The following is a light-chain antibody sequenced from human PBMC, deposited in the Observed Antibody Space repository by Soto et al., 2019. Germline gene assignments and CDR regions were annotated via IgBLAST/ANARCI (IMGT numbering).Light chain of an antibody. CDR3: HQYHNYPST. J-gene: IGKJ1*01. Sequence: DNHMTQGPCILFAAILVIITITCRASESIRTWLAWYQHKPGKAPKFLIYDASSLESGVPSRFSGSGSGTEFTLTLSNLQADDLPTYLCHQYHNYPSTFGQGTKVDIK. CDR1: ESIRTW. CDR2: DAS. V-gene: IGKV1-5*01.